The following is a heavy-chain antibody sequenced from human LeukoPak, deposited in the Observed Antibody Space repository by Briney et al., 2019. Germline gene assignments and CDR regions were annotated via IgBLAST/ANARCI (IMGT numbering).Heavy chain of an antibody. CDR2: INHSGST. Sequence: PSETLSLTCAVYGGSFSGYYWSWIRQPPGKGLEWIGEINHSGSTNYNPSLKSRVTIPVDTSKNQFSLKLSSVTAADTAVYYCARIGHRSYYYYYYMDVWGKGTTVTVSS. J-gene: IGHJ6*03. CDR3: ARIGHRSYYYYYYMDV. V-gene: IGHV4-34*01. CDR1: GGSFSGYY.